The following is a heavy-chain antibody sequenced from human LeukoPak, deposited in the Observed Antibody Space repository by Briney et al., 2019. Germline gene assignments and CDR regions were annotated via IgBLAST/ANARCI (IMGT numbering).Heavy chain of an antibody. CDR1: GYTFTSYG. Sequence: ASVKVSCKASGYTFTSYGISWVRQAPGQGLEWMGWISAYNGNTNYAQKLQGRVTMTTDTSTSTTYMELRSLRSDDTAVYYCARIVAGGYSGYDYYDSSGSYYFDYWGQGTLVTVSS. CDR3: ARIVAGGYSGYDYYDSSGSYYFDY. J-gene: IGHJ4*02. V-gene: IGHV1-18*01. CDR2: ISAYNGNT. D-gene: IGHD3-22*01.